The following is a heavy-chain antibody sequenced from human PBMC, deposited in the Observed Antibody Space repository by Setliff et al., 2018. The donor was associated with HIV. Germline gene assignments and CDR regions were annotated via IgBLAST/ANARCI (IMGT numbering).Heavy chain of an antibody. D-gene: IGHD2-8*01. CDR2: TYPGDSDT. CDR3: GRSGKSGELYAY. CDR1: RYTFSNYW. J-gene: IGHJ4*02. V-gene: IGHV5-51*01. Sequence: PGESLKISCKGSRYTFSNYWIAWVRQMPGKGLEWMGITYPGDSDTKYSPSFWGRVTISVDKSLNTAYLHWNSLKPADTAMYFCGRSGKSGELYAYWGQGTLVTVS.